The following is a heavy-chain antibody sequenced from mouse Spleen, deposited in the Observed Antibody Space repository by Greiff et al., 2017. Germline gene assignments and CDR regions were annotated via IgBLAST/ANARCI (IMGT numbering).Heavy chain of an antibody. CDR1: GYTFTSYW. CDR2: IDPSDSYT. Sequence: QVQLQQPGAELVMPGASVKLSCKASGYTFTSYWMHWVKQRPGQGLEWIGEIDPSDSYTNYNQKFKGKATLTVDKSSSTAYMQLSSLTSEDSAVYYCARSKGYDGVYFDYWGQGTTLTVSS. D-gene: IGHD2-2*01. J-gene: IGHJ2*01. V-gene: IGHV1-69*01. CDR3: ARSKGYDGVYFDY.